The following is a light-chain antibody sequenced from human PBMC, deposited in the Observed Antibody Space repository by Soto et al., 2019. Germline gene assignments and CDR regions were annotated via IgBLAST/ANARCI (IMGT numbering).Light chain of an antibody. J-gene: IGLJ1*01. CDR3: CSYAGSNYV. Sequence: QSALTQPASVSGSPGRSITSSCTGTISDVGNYNLVSWYQHHPGKAPKLMIYEVSKRPSGVSNRFSGSKSGDTASLTISGLQAEDEADYYCCSYAGSNYVFGTGTKLTVL. CDR2: EVS. V-gene: IGLV2-23*02. CDR1: ISDVGNYNL.